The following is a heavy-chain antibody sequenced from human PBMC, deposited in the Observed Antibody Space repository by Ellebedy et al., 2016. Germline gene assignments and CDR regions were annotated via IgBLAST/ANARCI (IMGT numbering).Heavy chain of an antibody. CDR3: ARQGTMVRGEDYYGMDV. J-gene: IGHJ6*02. D-gene: IGHD3-10*01. V-gene: IGHV4-59*08. Sequence: SETLSLTCTVSGGSISSYYWSWIRQPPGKGLEWIGYIYYSGSTNYNPSLKSRVTISVDTSKNQFSLKLSSVTAADTAVYYCARQGTMVRGEDYYGMDVWGQGTTVTVSS. CDR1: GGSISSYY. CDR2: IYYSGST.